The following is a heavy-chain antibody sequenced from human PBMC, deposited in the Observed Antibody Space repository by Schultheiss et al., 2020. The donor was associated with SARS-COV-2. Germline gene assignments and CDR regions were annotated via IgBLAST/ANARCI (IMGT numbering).Heavy chain of an antibody. CDR3: ARAAYSSAWYEN. Sequence: GSLRLSCTVSGGSISSYYWSWIRQPPGKGLEWIGYIYYSGSTNYNPSLKSRVTISVDTSKNQFSLKMSSVTAADTAVYYCARAAYSSAWYENWGKGTLVTVSS. CDR2: IYYSGST. D-gene: IGHD6-19*01. CDR1: GGSISSYY. V-gene: IGHV4-59*01. J-gene: IGHJ4*02.